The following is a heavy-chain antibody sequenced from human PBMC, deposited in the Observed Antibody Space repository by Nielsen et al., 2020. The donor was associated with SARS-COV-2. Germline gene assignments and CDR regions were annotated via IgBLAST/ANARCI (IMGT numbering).Heavy chain of an antibody. D-gene: IGHD5-18*01. CDR3: ARETWIQLWLRGYYFDY. Sequence: GESLKISCAASGFTFSSYGMHWVRQAPGKGLEWVAVIWYDGSNKYYADSVKGRFTISRDNSKNTLYLQMNSLRAEDTAVYYCARETWIQLWLRGYYFDYWGQGTLVTVSS. J-gene: IGHJ4*02. CDR1: GFTFSSYG. V-gene: IGHV3-30*19. CDR2: IWYDGSNK.